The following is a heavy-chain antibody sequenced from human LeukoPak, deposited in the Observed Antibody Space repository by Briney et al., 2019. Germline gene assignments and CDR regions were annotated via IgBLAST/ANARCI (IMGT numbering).Heavy chain of an antibody. D-gene: IGHD3-10*01. Sequence: SETLSLTCTVSGGSISSGDYYWSWIRHPAGQGLEWIGRVYTSGTTDYNPSLKSRVTISIDTSKNQFSLKLSSVTAADTAVYYCAREVRDYYGSGSYTSDNWGQGTLVTVSS. CDR1: GGSISSGDYY. CDR3: AREVRDYYGSGSYTSDN. V-gene: IGHV4-61*02. J-gene: IGHJ4*02. CDR2: VYTSGTT.